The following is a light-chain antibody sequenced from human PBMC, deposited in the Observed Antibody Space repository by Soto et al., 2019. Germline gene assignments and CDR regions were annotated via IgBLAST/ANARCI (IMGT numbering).Light chain of an antibody. Sequence: IVVTQSTSTLSVSPGDRVTLSCRASQSVDINLAWYQQRAGQAPRLLVYGASTKATDMPGRFSGRGSGTEFTLTINNLQSEDFAVYYCQQYRNWPLTFCQGTILEIK. V-gene: IGKV3-15*01. CDR1: QSVDIN. CDR2: GAS. J-gene: IGKJ2*01. CDR3: QQYRNWPLT.